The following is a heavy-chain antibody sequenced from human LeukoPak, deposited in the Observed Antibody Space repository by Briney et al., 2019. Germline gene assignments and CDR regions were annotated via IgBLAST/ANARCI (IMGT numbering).Heavy chain of an antibody. V-gene: IGHV3-11*01. Sequence: GGSLRLSCAASGFTFSEYYMSWIRQAPGKGLEWVSYITSSGSTIYYADSVKGRFTISRDNAKNSLFLQMNNLRAEDTAVYYCARDRRLYGYSFDYWSKGTLVTVSS. CDR2: ITSSGSTI. CDR1: GFTFSEYY. D-gene: IGHD2/OR15-2a*01. CDR3: ARDRRLYGYSFDY. J-gene: IGHJ4*02.